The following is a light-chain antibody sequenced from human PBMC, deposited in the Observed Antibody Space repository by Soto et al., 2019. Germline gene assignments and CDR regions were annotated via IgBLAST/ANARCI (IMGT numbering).Light chain of an antibody. V-gene: IGKV3-20*01. CDR2: GAS. J-gene: IGKJ4*01. CDR3: QQYDSSPLT. CDR1: QRVSSSF. Sequence: EIVLTQSPGTLSLSPGERATLSCRASQRVSSSFLAWYQQKPGQAPRLLIYGASSRATGIPDRFSGSGSGTDFTLTISRLEPEDVAVYCCQQYDSSPLTFGGGTKVEIK.